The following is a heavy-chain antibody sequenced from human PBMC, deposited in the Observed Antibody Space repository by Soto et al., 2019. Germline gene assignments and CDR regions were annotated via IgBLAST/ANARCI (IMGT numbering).Heavy chain of an antibody. V-gene: IGHV3-49*04. D-gene: IGHD1-7*01. CDR1: GFTFGDYA. CDR2: IRSKAYGGTT. Sequence: GGSLRLCCTASGFTFGDYAMSWVRQAPGKGLEWVGFIRSKAYGGTTEYAASVKGRFTISRDDSKSIAYLQMNSLKTEDTAVYYCTRQLPEDAFDIWGQGTMVTVSS. CDR3: TRQLPEDAFDI. J-gene: IGHJ3*02.